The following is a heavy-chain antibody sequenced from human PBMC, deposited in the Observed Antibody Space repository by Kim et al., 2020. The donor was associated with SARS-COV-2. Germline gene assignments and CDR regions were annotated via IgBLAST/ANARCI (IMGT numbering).Heavy chain of an antibody. V-gene: IGHV3-30*18. CDR3: AKDFRVEAATYYYYGMDV. CDR2: ISYDGSNK. Sequence: GGSLRLSCAASGFTFSSYGMHWVRQAPGKGLEWVAVISYDGSNKYYPDSVKGRLTISRDNSKNTLYLQMNSLRAEDTAVYYCAKDFRVEAATYYYYGMDVWGQGTTVTVSS. J-gene: IGHJ6*02. D-gene: IGHD6-13*01. CDR1: GFTFSSYG.